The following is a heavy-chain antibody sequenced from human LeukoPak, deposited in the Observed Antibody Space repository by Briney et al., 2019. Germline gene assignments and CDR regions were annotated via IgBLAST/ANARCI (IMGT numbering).Heavy chain of an antibody. CDR3: ARYSSGYYYHSTSFDY. J-gene: IGHJ4*02. CDR1: GGSISSGDYY. CDR2: IYYSGST. D-gene: IGHD3-22*01. V-gene: IGHV4-30-4*01. Sequence: PSQTLSLTCTVSGGSISSGDYYGSWIRQPPGKGLEWIGYIYYSGSTYYNPSLKSRVTISVDTSKNQFSLKLSSVTAADTAVHYCARYSSGYYYHSTSFDYWDQGTLVTVSS.